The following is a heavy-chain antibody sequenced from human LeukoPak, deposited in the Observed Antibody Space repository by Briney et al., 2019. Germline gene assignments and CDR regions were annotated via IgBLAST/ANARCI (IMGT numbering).Heavy chain of an antibody. CDR3: TTDGLPTVNDIDY. CDR1: GFTFSSYG. J-gene: IGHJ4*02. Sequence: PGRSLRLSCAASGFTFSSYGMHWVRQAPGKGLEWVAVISYDGSNKYYADSVKGRFTISRDDSKNTLYLQMNSLKTEDTAVYYCTTDGLPTVNDIDYWGQGTLVTVSS. V-gene: IGHV3-30*03. CDR2: ISYDGSNK. D-gene: IGHD1-1*01.